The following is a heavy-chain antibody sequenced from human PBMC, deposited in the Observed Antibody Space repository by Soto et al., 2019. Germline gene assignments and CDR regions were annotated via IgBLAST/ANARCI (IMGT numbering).Heavy chain of an antibody. CDR3: AADSDCSSTSCYESYYYMDV. D-gene: IGHD2-2*01. Sequence: GGSLRLSCAASGFTVSSNYMSWVRQAPGKGLEWVSVIYSGGSTYYTDSVKGRFTISRDNSKNTLYLQMNSLRAEDTAVYYCAADSDCSSTSCYESYYYMDVWGKGTTVTVSS. CDR2: IYSGGST. J-gene: IGHJ6*03. V-gene: IGHV3-66*01. CDR1: GFTVSSNY.